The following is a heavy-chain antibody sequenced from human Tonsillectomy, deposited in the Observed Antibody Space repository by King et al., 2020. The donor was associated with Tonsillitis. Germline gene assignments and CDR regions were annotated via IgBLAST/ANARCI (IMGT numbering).Heavy chain of an antibody. J-gene: IGHJ4*03. Sequence: VQLVESGSEVKKPGASVKVSCTASGYTFTGYYIHGVRQAPGQGLELMGWIIPYSGGTRSAQKFQDSVTMTRDTSISTAYIELCSLNSDDTAVYYCARSEAYCGVDCYYDYCGQGSQVTVSS. D-gene: IGHD2-21*02. CDR3: ARSEAYCGVDCYYDY. CDR2: IIPYSGGT. CDR1: GYTFTGYY. V-gene: IGHV1-2*02.